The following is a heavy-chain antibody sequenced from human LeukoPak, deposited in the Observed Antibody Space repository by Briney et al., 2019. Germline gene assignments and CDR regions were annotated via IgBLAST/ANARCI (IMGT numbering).Heavy chain of an antibody. J-gene: IGHJ4*02. Sequence: KGLEWVASMKDDGNEIQYVDSVKGRFTISRDNAKNSLYLQMNNLGAEDTAVYYCARNRATNDYWGQGTLVTVSS. V-gene: IGHV3-7*04. D-gene: IGHD1-26*01. CDR2: MKDDGNEI. CDR3: ARNRATNDY.